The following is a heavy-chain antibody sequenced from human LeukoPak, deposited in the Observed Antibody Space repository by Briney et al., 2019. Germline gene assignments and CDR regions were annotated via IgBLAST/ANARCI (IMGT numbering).Heavy chain of an antibody. D-gene: IGHD5-18*01. V-gene: IGHV4-59*01. Sequence: SETLSLTCTVSGGSISSYYWSWIRQPPGRGLEWIGYIYYSGSTNYNPSLKSRVTISVDTSKDQLSLKLSSVTAADTAVYYCARSRSGYSYDHAAFEIWGQGTMVTVSS. J-gene: IGHJ3*02. CDR3: ARSRSGYSYDHAAFEI. CDR2: IYYSGST. CDR1: GGSISSYY.